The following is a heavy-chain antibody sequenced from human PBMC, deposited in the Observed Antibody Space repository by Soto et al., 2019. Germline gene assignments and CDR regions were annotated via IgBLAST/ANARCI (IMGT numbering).Heavy chain of an antibody. Sequence: SETLSLTCTVSGDSISSNNNYWSWIRQPPGEGLEWIGFISYSGTTSYSPSLKSRVTISVDTSKNQFSLKLSSVTAADTAVYYCARDSDGWYNYWGQGTLVTVS. V-gene: IGHV4-30-4*02. J-gene: IGHJ4*02. CDR3: ARDSDGWYNY. CDR1: GDSISSNNNY. D-gene: IGHD6-19*01. CDR2: ISYSGTT.